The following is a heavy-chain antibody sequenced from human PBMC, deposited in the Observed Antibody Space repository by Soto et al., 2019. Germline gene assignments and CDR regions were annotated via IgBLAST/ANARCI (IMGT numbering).Heavy chain of an antibody. J-gene: IGHJ6*03. V-gene: IGHV4-34*01. D-gene: IGHD2-2*01. Sequence: SETLSLTCAVYGGSFSGYYWSWIRQPPGKGLEWIGEINHSGSTNYNPSLKSRVTISVDTSKNQFSLKLSSVTAADTAVYYCARVVHNVVPAELNYYYYYYMDVWGKGTTVTVSS. CDR2: INHSGST. CDR3: ARVVHNVVPAELNYYYYYYMDV. CDR1: GGSFSGYY.